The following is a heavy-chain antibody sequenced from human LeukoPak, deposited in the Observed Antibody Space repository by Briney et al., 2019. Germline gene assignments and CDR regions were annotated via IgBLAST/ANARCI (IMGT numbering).Heavy chain of an antibody. Sequence: GGSLRLSCTASGFTFGDFGMNWVRQAPGKGLEWVANIKQDGSEQYYVDSVRGRFTISRDNAKNSLYLQMNSVRVEETAVYYCAILGDGSFDYWGQGSLVTVSS. D-gene: IGHD5-24*01. V-gene: IGHV3-7*01. CDR1: GFTFGDFG. CDR2: IKQDGSEQ. J-gene: IGHJ4*02. CDR3: AILGDGSFDY.